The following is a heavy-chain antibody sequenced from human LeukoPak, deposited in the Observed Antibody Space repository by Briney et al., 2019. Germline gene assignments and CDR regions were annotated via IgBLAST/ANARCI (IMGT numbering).Heavy chain of an antibody. CDR3: ATGPGGAFDI. V-gene: IGHV3-64*01. CDR2: ISSNGGSK. Sequence: GGSLTLSCAASGFTFSSYAMHWVRQAPGQGLEYVSAISSNGGSKYYANSVKGRFTIPRDNSKNTLYLQMGSLRAEDMAVYYCATGPGGAFDIWGQGTMVTVSS. J-gene: IGHJ3*02. D-gene: IGHD3-16*01. CDR1: GFTFSSYA.